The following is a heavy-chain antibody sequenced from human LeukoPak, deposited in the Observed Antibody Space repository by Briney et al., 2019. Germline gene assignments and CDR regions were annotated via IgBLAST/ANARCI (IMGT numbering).Heavy chain of an antibody. Sequence: QPGGSLHLSCAASGFSVRSLYMSWVRQAPGKGLERVSVIYHDKRTDYADSVRGRFTISRDNSKNTLYLQMNSLRVDDTAVYYCARARRVGYSNWDYWGQGTLVTVSS. V-gene: IGHV3-53*01. CDR1: GFSVRSLY. J-gene: IGHJ4*02. CDR2: IYHDKRT. D-gene: IGHD5-24*01. CDR3: ARARRVGYSNWDY.